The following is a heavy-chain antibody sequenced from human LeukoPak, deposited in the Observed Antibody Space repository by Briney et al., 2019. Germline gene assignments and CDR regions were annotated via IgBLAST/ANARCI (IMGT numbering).Heavy chain of an antibody. Sequence: SVKVSCKASGGTFSSYAISWVRQAPGQGLEWMGGIIPIFGTANYAQKFQGRVTITTDESTSTAYMELSSLRSEDTAVYYCARGGLRPFSNFDYWGQGTLVTVSS. J-gene: IGHJ4*02. CDR2: IIPIFGTA. D-gene: IGHD3-3*02. V-gene: IGHV1-69*05. CDR1: GGTFSSYA. CDR3: ARGGLRPFSNFDY.